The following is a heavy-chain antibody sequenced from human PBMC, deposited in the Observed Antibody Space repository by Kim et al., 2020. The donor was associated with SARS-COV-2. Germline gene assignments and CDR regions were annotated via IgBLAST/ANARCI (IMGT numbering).Heavy chain of an antibody. V-gene: IGHV4-34*01. Sequence: SETLSLTCAVYGGSFSGYYWSWIRQPPGKGLEWIGEINHSGSTNYNPSLKSRVTISVDTSKNQFSLKLSSVTAADTAVYYCARPLRRRAFDIWGQGTMVTVSS. CDR3: ARPLRRRAFDI. CDR1: GGSFSGYY. CDR2: INHSGST. J-gene: IGHJ3*02.